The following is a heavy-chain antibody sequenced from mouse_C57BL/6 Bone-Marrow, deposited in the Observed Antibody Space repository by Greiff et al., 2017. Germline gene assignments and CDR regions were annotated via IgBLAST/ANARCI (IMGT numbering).Heavy chain of an antibody. CDR2: INPSSGYT. J-gene: IGHJ4*01. CDR3: ARETYDYDGDYYAMDY. D-gene: IGHD2-4*01. CDR1: GYTFTSYT. Sequence: QVQLQQSGAELARPGASVKMSCKASGYTFTSYTMHWVKQRPGQGLEWIGYINPSSGYTKYNQKFKDKATLTADKSSSTAYMQLSSLTSEDSAVYYCARETYDYDGDYYAMDYWGQGTSVTVSS. V-gene: IGHV1-4*01.